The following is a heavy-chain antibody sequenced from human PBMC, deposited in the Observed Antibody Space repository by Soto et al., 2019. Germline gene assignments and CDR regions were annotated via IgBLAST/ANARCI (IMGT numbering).Heavy chain of an antibody. D-gene: IGHD2-8*01. J-gene: IGHJ3*01. CDR2: INPNSGGT. V-gene: IGHV1-2*02. CDR1: GYTFTDYY. Sequence: ASVKVSCKASGYTFTDYYVHWVRQAPGQGLEWMGWINPNSGGTKTAQKFQGRVTVTRDTSISTAYMDLSRLRSDDTAVYYCARDGPQTKSCTIGVCSYHYYEWAVRGQGSM. CDR3: ARDGPQTKSCTIGVCSYHYYEWAV.